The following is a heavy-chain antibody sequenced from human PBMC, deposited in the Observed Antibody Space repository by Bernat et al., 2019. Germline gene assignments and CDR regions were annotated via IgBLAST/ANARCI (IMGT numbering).Heavy chain of an antibody. CDR1: GFTFSDYW. V-gene: IGHV3-74*01. D-gene: IGHD3-10*01. CDR3: ARGYGSGARDAFDI. CDR2: IKSDGSST. Sequence: EVQLVESGGGLVQPGGSLRLSCAASGFTFSDYWMHWVRQAPGQGLVWVARIKSDGSSTSYADSVKGRFTISRDNAKNTVYLQMDSLRAEDTAVYYCARGYGSGARDAFDIWGPGTMVTVSS. J-gene: IGHJ3*02.